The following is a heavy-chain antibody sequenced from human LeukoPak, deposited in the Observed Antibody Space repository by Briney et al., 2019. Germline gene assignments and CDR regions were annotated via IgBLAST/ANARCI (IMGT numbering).Heavy chain of an antibody. D-gene: IGHD6-13*01. V-gene: IGHV3-48*03. CDR1: GFTFSNYE. CDR2: ISGRGDVI. Sequence: PGGSLRLSCAASGFTFSNYEMNWVRQAPGKGLEWVSYISGRGDVIYYADSVKGRFTISRDNAKNSLYLQMNSLRAEDTAVFYCARSRYSNSWLFDYWGQGILVTVSS. J-gene: IGHJ4*02. CDR3: ARSRYSNSWLFDY.